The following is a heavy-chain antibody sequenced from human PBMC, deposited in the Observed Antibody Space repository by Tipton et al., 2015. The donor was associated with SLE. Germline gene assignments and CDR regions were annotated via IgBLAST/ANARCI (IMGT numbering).Heavy chain of an antibody. J-gene: IGHJ5*02. V-gene: IGHV4-34*01. CDR2: INHGGST. D-gene: IGHD4/OR15-4a*01. CDR3: TRGGRGDGANPFDP. CDR1: RGSFSGYY. Sequence: TLSLTCAVYRGSFSGYYWTWIRQPPGKGLEWIGEINHGGSTNYNPSLKSRVTISADTSKNQFSLKLTSVTVADTAVYYCTRGGRGDGANPFDPWGQGTLVTVSS.